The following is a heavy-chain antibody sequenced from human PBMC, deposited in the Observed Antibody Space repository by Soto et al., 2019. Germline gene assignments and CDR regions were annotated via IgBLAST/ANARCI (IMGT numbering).Heavy chain of an antibody. V-gene: IGHV4-39*01. Sequence: SETLSLTCTVSCDSISSRSYYWGWIRQPPGKGLEWIGSIFYSGSTYFNPSLRSRVTISVDRSENQFSLKLITVTATDTAVYYCARSTGMNYFDPWGQGTLVTVSS. J-gene: IGHJ5*02. CDR2: IFYSGST. CDR1: CDSISSRSYY. D-gene: IGHD1-7*01. CDR3: ARSTGMNYFDP.